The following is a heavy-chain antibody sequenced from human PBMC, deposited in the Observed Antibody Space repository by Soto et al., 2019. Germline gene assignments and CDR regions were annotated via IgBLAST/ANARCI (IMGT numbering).Heavy chain of an antibody. CDR2: IIPIFGTA. CDR3: ASQRGGSAHSYDAFDI. Sequence: SVKVSCKASGGTFSSYAISWVRQAPGQGLEWMGGIIPIFGTANYAQKFQGRVTITADESTSTAYMELSSLRSEDTAVYYCASQRGGSAHSYDAFDIWGQGTMVTVSS. V-gene: IGHV1-69*13. D-gene: IGHD2-15*01. CDR1: GGTFSSYA. J-gene: IGHJ3*02.